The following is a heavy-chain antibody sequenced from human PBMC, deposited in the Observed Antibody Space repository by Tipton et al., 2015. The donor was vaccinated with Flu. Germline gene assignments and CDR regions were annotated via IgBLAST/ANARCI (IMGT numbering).Heavy chain of an antibody. D-gene: IGHD3-3*01. J-gene: IGHJ6*02. Sequence: TLSLTCTVSGGSISSYYWSWIRRPPGKGLEWIGYIYYSGSTNYNPSLKSRVTISVDTSKNQFSLKLSSVTAADTAVYYCARTRFVGDYYYYGMDVWGQGTTVTVSS. CDR1: GGSISSYY. CDR2: IYYSGST. CDR3: ARTRFVGDYYYYGMDV. V-gene: IGHV4-59*01.